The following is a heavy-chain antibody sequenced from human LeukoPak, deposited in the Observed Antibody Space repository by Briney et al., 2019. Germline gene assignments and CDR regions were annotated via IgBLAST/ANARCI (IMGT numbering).Heavy chain of an antibody. CDR3: VKTNQYYHGSGSYWDY. D-gene: IGHD3-10*01. CDR2: INSNGGST. J-gene: IGHJ4*02. V-gene: IGHV3-64D*09. Sequence: QPGGSLRLSCSASGFTFSSYAIYWIRQAPGKGLEYVSAINSNGGSTYYADSVKGRFTISRDNSKNTLYLQMSSLRAEDTAVYYCVKTNQYYHGSGSYWDYWGQGSLVTVSS. CDR1: GFTFSSYA.